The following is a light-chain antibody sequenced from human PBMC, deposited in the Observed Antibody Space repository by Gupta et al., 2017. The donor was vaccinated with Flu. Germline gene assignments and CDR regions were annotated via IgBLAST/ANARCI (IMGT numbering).Light chain of an antibody. CDR3: LLSYGGVRV. CDR2: DTN. V-gene: IGLV7-46*01. Sequence: STGTVTSGQNPYWFQQRPGHAPRTLIYDTNTKHSWTPARCSGSLLGGKVALTRSGAQPEDEAECDCLLSYGGVRVFGGGTKLTVL. CDR1: TGTVTSGQN. J-gene: IGLJ3*02.